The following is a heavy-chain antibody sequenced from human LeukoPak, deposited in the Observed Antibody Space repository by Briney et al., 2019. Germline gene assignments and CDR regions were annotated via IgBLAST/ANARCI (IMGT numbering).Heavy chain of an antibody. CDR2: IYSDGNT. D-gene: IGHD3-3*01. J-gene: IGHJ6*04. CDR3: ARGYYDFWSGYFPMDV. Sequence: GSLRLSCAASGFTVSSNYMSWVRQAPGKGLEWVSVIYSDGNTYYADSVKGRFTISRDNSKNTLYLQMNSLRAEDTAVYYCARGYYDFWSGYFPMDVWGKGTTVTVSS. V-gene: IGHV3-53*01. CDR1: GFTVSSNY.